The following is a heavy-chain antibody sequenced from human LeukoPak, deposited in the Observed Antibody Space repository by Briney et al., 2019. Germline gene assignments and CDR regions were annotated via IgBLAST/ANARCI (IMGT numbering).Heavy chain of an antibody. J-gene: IGHJ5*02. CDR1: GDSISSGSYY. V-gene: IGHV4-61*02. CDR2: IYTSGST. Sequence: SETLSLTCTVSGDSISSGSYYWSWIRQPAGKGLEWIGRIYTSGSTDYNPSLKSRVTISVDTSKNHFSLKLSSVTAADTAVYYCARDKTLAYCGGDCYPETWGQGALVTVSS. D-gene: IGHD2-21*01. CDR3: ARDKTLAYCGGDCYPET.